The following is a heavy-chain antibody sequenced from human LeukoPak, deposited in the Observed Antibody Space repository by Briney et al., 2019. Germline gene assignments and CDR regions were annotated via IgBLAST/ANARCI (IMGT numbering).Heavy chain of an antibody. CDR1: GFTFSSYG. D-gene: IGHD2-15*01. Sequence: GGSLRLSCAASGFTFSSYGMHWVRQAPGKGLEWVAVISYDGSNKYYADSVKGRFTISRDNSKNTLYLQMNSLRAEDTAVYYCAKVRRKLVVAATLAFDIWGQGTMVTVSS. J-gene: IGHJ3*02. CDR3: AKVRRKLVVAATLAFDI. V-gene: IGHV3-30*18. CDR2: ISYDGSNK.